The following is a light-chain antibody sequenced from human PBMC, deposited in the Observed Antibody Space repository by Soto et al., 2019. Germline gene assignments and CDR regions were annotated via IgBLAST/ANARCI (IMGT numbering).Light chain of an antibody. CDR3: SSYAGSSNV. V-gene: IGLV2-8*01. CDR2: EVN. CDR1: SSDVGGYTY. J-gene: IGLJ1*01. Sequence: QSALTQPPSASGSPGQSVAISCTGTSSDVGGYTYVSWYQQHPGKAPKLMIYEVNKRPSVVPDSFSGSKSGNTASLTVSGIQAEDAADYYCSSYAGSSNVFGTGTKLTVL.